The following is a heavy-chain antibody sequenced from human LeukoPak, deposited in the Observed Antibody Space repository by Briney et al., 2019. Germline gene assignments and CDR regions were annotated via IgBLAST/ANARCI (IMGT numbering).Heavy chain of an antibody. CDR3: AREGGFDSSSWYYFDY. J-gene: IGHJ4*02. Sequence: SETLSHTCTVSGGSISSYYWSWIRQPAGKGLEWIGRIYTSGSTNYNPSLKSRVTMSVDTSKNQFSLKLSSVTAADTAVYYCAREGGFDSSSWYYFDYWGQGTLVTVSS. D-gene: IGHD6-13*01. CDR2: IYTSGST. CDR1: GGSISSYY. V-gene: IGHV4-4*07.